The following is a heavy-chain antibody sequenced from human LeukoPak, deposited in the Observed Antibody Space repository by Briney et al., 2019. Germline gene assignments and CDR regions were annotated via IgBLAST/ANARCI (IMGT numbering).Heavy chain of an antibody. D-gene: IGHD3-22*01. Sequence: GGSLRLSCTASGFPFIEYSMNWVRQAPGKGLEWISYIGIDSGNTKYADSVRGRFTISADKAKNSLYLQMNSLRVEDTAVYYCARDGLDSSGPVAFDIWGQGTMVTVSS. CDR2: IGIDSGNT. CDR1: GFPFIEYS. CDR3: ARDGLDSSGPVAFDI. J-gene: IGHJ3*02. V-gene: IGHV3-48*01.